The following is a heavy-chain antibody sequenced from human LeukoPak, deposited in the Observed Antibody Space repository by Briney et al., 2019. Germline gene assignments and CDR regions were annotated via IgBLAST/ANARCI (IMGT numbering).Heavy chain of an antibody. CDR2: ISYMRAT. CDR1: GGSITSYY. CDR3: ATERSDTVYEAFDI. J-gene: IGHJ3*02. D-gene: IGHD5-18*01. Sequence: SETLSLTCSVSGGSITSYYWSWFRQPPGKGLEWIGYISYMRATNYNPSPTSRVTISLDTSRNQFSLKLSSVTAADTAVYYCATERSDTVYEAFDIWGQGTMVTVSS. V-gene: IGHV4-59*01.